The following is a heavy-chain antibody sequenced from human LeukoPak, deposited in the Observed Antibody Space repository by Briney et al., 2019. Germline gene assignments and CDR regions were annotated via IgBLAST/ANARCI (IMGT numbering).Heavy chain of an antibody. V-gene: IGHV3-23*01. J-gene: IGHJ4*02. Sequence: GGSLRLSCAASGFTFSSYAMSWVRQAPGKGLEWVSAISYSGGSTYYADSVKGRFTISRDNSKNTLYLQMGSLRAEDMAVYYCARGNYGDHPRLFDYWGQGTLVTVSS. D-gene: IGHD4-17*01. CDR2: ISYSGGST. CDR1: GFTFSSYA. CDR3: ARGNYGDHPRLFDY.